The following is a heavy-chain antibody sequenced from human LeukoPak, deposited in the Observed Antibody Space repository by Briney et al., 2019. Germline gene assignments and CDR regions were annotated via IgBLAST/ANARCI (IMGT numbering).Heavy chain of an antibody. Sequence: SETLSLTCTVSGGSISSYYWSWIRQPPGKGLEWIGYIYYSGSTNYNPSLKSRVTISVDTSKNQFSLKLNSVTPADTAVYYCARGYYDSSGYYYVQDAFDIWGQGTMVTVSS. CDR2: IYYSGST. J-gene: IGHJ3*02. CDR1: GGSISSYY. CDR3: ARGYYDSSGYYYVQDAFDI. D-gene: IGHD3-22*01. V-gene: IGHV4-59*12.